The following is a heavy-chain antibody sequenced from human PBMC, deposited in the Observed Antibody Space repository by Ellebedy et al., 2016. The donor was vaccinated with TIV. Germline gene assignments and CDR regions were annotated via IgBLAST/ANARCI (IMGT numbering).Heavy chain of an antibody. CDR1: GYTLTELS. V-gene: IGHV1-24*01. J-gene: IGHJ4*02. D-gene: IGHD3-22*01. CDR2: FDPEDGET. Sequence: AASVKVSCKVSGYTLTELSMHWVRHAPGKGLEWMGGFDPEDGETIYAQKFQGRVTMTEDTSTDTAYMELSSLRTEDTAVYYGETGGPYESSVERVGYYFDYWGQGTLVTVSS. CDR3: ETGGPYESSVERVGYYFDY.